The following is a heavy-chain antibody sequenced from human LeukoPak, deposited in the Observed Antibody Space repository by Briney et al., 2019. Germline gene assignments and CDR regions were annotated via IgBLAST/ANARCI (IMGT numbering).Heavy chain of an antibody. D-gene: IGHD2-2*01. CDR3: ARALGSRYWYFDL. V-gene: IGHV3-7*01. CDR2: IKQDGSEK. Sequence: PGGSLRLSCAASGFTFSNYWMSWVRQAPGKGLEWVANIKQDGSEKSYVDSVKGRFTISRDNAKNSLYLQMDSLRAEDTAVFYCARALGSRYWYFDLWGRGTLVTVSS. J-gene: IGHJ2*01. CDR1: GFTFSNYW.